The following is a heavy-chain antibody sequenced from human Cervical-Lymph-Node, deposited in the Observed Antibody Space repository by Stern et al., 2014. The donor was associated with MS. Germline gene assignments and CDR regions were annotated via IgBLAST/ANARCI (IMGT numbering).Heavy chain of an antibody. CDR1: GYTFTNYY. D-gene: IGHD3-16*01. Sequence: VHLVESGPEVKKPGASVMVSCKTSGYTFTNYYIHWVRQAPGQGLEWMGIINPNGSVTASAPKFQGRLTMTRDTSTTTVYMRLISLTSEDTAMYYCTRAVGGVGREWGQGTLVFVSS. V-gene: IGHV1-46*01. CDR3: TRAVGGVGRE. CDR2: INPNGSVT. J-gene: IGHJ4*02.